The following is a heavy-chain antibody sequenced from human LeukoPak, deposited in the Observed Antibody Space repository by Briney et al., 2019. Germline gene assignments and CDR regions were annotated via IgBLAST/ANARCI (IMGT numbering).Heavy chain of an antibody. CDR1: GGSISSSNW. CDR2: IYHSGST. J-gene: IGHJ4*02. D-gene: IGHD3-22*01. V-gene: IGHV4-4*02. Sequence: SETLSLTCAVSGGSISSSNWWSWVRQPPGKGLEWIGEIYHSGSTYYNPSLKSRVTISVDTSKNQFSLKLSSVTAADTAVYYCARSYYDSSGYFQPIYYFDYWGQGTLVTVSS. CDR3: ARSYYDSSGYFQPIYYFDY.